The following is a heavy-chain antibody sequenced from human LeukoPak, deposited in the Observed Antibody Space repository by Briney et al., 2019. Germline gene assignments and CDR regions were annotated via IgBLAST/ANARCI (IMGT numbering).Heavy chain of an antibody. CDR3: ARRRSEDFDFDC. CDR1: GYIFSTYG. J-gene: IGHJ4*02. Sequence: ASVTLSCKASGYIFSTYGISWVRQAPGQGLEWMGCISGYNGNTNYAQKLQGRVTMTTDTSTSTAYMELRSLRSDDTAVYYCARRRSEDFDFDCWGQGTLVTVSS. V-gene: IGHV1-18*01. D-gene: IGHD6-19*01. CDR2: ISGYNGNT.